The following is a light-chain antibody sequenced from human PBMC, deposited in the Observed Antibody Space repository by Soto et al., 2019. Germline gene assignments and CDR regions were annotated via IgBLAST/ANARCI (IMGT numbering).Light chain of an antibody. CDR2: ENN. V-gene: IGLV1-51*02. CDR3: GTWDSSLSAGV. CDR1: NSNIGNNY. Sequence: QSVLTQPPSVSAAPGQKVTISCSGSNSNIGNNYVSWYQQLPGTAPKLLIYENNKRPSGIPDRFSGSKSGTSATLGITGLQTGDEADDYCGTWDSSLSAGVFGTGTKVTVL. J-gene: IGLJ1*01.